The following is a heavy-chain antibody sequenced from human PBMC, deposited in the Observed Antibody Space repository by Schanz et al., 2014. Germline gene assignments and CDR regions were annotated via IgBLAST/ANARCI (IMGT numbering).Heavy chain of an antibody. V-gene: IGHV1-2*06. D-gene: IGHD1-26*01. CDR1: GYSFSAYY. Sequence: QVQLVQSGPEAKKPGASARLSCKASGYSFSAYYIHWVRQAPGQGLEWLGRFTHISQKFQGRVTMTRDPSSTTACMELNSLRSDDTAVYYCVRELSGGAFDYWGQGALVTVSS. CDR3: VRELSGGAFDY. CDR2: FT. J-gene: IGHJ4*02.